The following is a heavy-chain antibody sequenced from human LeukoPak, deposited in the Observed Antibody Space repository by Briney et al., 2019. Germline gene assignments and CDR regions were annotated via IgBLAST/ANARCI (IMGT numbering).Heavy chain of an antibody. D-gene: IGHD3-22*01. CDR2: ISSSGSTI. CDR3: ARVAFGGDDYYDSSGYYSFDY. V-gene: IGHV3-48*03. J-gene: IGHJ4*02. CDR1: GFTFSSYE. Sequence: PGGSLRLSCAASGFTFSSYEMNWVRQAPGKGLEWVSYISSSGSTIYYADSGEGRFTISRDNAKNSLYLQMNSLRAEDTAVYYCARVAFGGDDYYDSSGYYSFDYWGQGTLVRVSS.